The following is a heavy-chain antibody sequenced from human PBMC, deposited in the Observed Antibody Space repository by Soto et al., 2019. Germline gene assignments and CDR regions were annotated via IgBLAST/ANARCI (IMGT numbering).Heavy chain of an antibody. J-gene: IGHJ4*02. CDR2: ISAYNGNT. Sequence: ASVKVSCKASGYTFTSYAMHWVRQAPGQGLEWMGWISAYNGNTNYAQKLQGRVTMTTDTSTSTAYMELRSLRSDDTAVYYCARDGPYYYDSSGYYPLQTFDYWGQGTLVTVSS. CDR1: GYTFTSYA. CDR3: ARDGPYYYDSSGYYPLQTFDY. V-gene: IGHV1-18*01. D-gene: IGHD3-22*01.